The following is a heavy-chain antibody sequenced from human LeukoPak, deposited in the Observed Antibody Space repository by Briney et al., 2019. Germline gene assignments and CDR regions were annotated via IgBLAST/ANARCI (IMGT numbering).Heavy chain of an antibody. CDR2: IYYSGST. J-gene: IGHJ4*02. D-gene: IGHD3-22*01. CDR1: GGSISSYY. V-gene: IGHV4-59*08. Sequence: SETLSLTCTVSGGSISSYYWSWIRQPPGKGLEWIGYIYYSGSTNYNPSLKSRVTISLDTSENHFSLKLGSVTAADTAVYYCARVTTGGYYNYWGQGTLVTVSS. CDR3: ARVTTGGYYNY.